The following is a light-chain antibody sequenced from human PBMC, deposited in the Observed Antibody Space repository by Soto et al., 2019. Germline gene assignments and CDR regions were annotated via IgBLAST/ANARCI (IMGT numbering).Light chain of an antibody. CDR3: QSYDSSLSGYV. V-gene: IGLV1-40*01. CDR1: SSNIGAGYD. Sequence: QSVLTQPPSVSGAPGQRVTISCTGSSSNIGAGYDVHWYQQLPGTAPKLLIYLNNNRPSGVPDRLSGSKSGTSASLAITGLQAEDEADYYCQSYDSSLSGYVFGTGTKVTVL. J-gene: IGLJ1*01. CDR2: LNN.